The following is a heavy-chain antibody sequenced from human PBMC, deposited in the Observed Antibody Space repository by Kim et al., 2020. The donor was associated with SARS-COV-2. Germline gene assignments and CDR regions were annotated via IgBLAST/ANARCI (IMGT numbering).Heavy chain of an antibody. D-gene: IGHD6-19*01. CDR1: GGPISSYY. V-gene: IGHV4-59*01. J-gene: IGHJ4*02. Sequence: SETLSLTCTVSGGPISSYYWNWIRQSPGKGLEWIGYVFYTGSTSYNTSLKSRVTIDIDTSENHFSLELKSVTAADSAVYYCARAPRGWEWLAFEYWGQGAPVAVSS. CDR2: VFYTGST. CDR3: ARAPRGWEWLAFEY.